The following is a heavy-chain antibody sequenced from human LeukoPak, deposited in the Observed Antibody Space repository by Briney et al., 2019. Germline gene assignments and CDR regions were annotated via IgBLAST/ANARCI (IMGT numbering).Heavy chain of an antibody. V-gene: IGHV3-11*05. D-gene: IGHD6-13*01. Sequence: PGGSLRLSCAASGFTFSDYYMSWIRQAPGKGLEWVSYISSSSSYTNYADSVKGRFTISRDNAKNSLYLQMNSLGAEDTAVYYCARDSAAAGTNYYYGMDVWGQGTTVTVSS. CDR1: GFTFSDYY. CDR3: ARDSAAAGTNYYYGMDV. J-gene: IGHJ6*02. CDR2: ISSSSSYT.